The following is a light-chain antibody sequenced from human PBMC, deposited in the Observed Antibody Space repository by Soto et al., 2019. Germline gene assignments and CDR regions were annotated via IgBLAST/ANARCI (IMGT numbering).Light chain of an antibody. CDR2: LGS. V-gene: IGKV2-28*01. CDR3: MQALPTWT. J-gene: IGKJ1*01. CDR1: QSLLHSNGYNY. Sequence: DLVMTQSPLSLPVTPGEPASISCRSSQSLLHSNGYNYLDWYLQKPGQSPQLLIYLGSNRASGVPDRFSGSGSGTDFTKKISRVEDEDVGVYYCMQALPTWTFGQGTKVEIK.